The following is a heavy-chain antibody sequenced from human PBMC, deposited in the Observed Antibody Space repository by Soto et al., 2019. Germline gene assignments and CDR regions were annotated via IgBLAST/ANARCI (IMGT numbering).Heavy chain of an antibody. V-gene: IGHV3-30-3*01. D-gene: IGHD2-15*01. J-gene: IGHJ2*01. Sequence: QVQLVESGGGVVQPGRSLRLSCAASGFSFSSYAMHWVRQAPGRGPEWATLISYDGSNKDYADSVKGRFTISRDTSKTTLDLQMYSLRSEDTALYYCSRPYFSSGSCHQPGWGYFDGWGRCTLGSVAS. CDR1: GFSFSSYA. CDR2: ISYDGSNK. CDR3: SRPYFSSGSCHQPGWGYFDG.